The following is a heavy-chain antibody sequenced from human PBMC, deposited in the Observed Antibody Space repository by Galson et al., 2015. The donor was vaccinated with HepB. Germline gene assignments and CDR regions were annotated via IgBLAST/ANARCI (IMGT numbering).Heavy chain of an antibody. CDR3: ARTAATGRGLDH. D-gene: IGHD6-25*01. Sequence: SLRLSCAGSGFTLRSHWVSWVRQAPGKGLECVAHINPDGSEKRYVDAVKGRFSVSKDNAMNSVHLQMSSLRVEDTAVYFCARTAATGRGLDHWAQGSLVIVSS. J-gene: IGHJ4*02. CDR2: INPDGSEK. CDR1: GFTLRSHW. V-gene: IGHV3-7*03.